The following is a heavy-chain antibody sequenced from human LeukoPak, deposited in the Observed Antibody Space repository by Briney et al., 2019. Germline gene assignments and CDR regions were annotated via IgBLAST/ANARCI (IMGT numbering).Heavy chain of an antibody. CDR3: AGSRDGYNPYYFDY. Sequence: ASVKVSCKASGYTFTSYAISWVRQAPGQGLEWMGGIIPTFGTANYAQKFQGRVTITADESTSTAYMELSSLRSEGTAVYYCAGSRDGYNPYYFDYWGQGTLVTVSS. J-gene: IGHJ4*02. CDR2: IIPTFGTA. V-gene: IGHV1-69*13. D-gene: IGHD5-24*01. CDR1: GYTFTSYA.